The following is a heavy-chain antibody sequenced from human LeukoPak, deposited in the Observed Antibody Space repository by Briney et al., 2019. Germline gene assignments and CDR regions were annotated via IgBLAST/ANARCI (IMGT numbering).Heavy chain of an antibody. CDR1: GYIFTSYY. J-gene: IGHJ4*02. CDR3: ARGFDIVLMVYAIGGVDY. V-gene: IGHV1-46*01. CDR2: INPSGGST. Sequence: ASVKVSCKASGYIFTSYYMHWVRQAPGQGLEWMGIINPSGGSTSYAQKFQGRVTMTRDTSTSTVYMELSSLRSEDTAVYYCARGFDIVLMVYAIGGVDYWGQGTLVTVSS. D-gene: IGHD2-8*01.